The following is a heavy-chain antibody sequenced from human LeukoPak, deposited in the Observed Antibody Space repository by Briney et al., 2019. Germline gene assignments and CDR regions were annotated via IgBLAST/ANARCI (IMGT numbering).Heavy chain of an antibody. CDR1: GGSFSGYY. CDR2: INHSGST. J-gene: IGHJ3*02. V-gene: IGHV4-34*01. D-gene: IGHD7-27*01. Sequence: SETLSLTCAVYGGSFSGYYWSWIRQPPGKGLEWIGEINHSGSTNYNPSLKSRVTISVDTSKNQFSLKLSSVTAADTAVYYCARIRVLGIDDAFDIWGQGTMVTVSS. CDR3: ARIRVLGIDDAFDI.